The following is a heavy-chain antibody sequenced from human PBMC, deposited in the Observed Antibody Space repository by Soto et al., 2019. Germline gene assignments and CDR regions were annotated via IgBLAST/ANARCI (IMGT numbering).Heavy chain of an antibody. CDR1: GGSISSGGYY. CDR2: IYYSGST. CDR3: ARFGFPDCSGGSCDSNWFDP. Sequence: QVQLQESGPGLVKPSQTLSLTCTVSGGSISSGGYYWSWIRQHPGKGLEWIGYIYYSGSTYYNPSIKRRVTISVDTSKNQFSLKLSSVTAADTAVYYGARFGFPDCSGGSCDSNWFDPWGQGTLVTVSS. V-gene: IGHV4-31*03. J-gene: IGHJ5*02. D-gene: IGHD2-15*01.